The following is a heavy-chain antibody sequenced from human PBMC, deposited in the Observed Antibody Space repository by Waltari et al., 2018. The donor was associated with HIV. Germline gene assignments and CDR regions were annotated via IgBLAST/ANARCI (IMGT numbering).Heavy chain of an antibody. D-gene: IGHD3-3*01. CDR3: ATGDGRNFGVVREYYHYGMDV. Sequence: QVQIVQSGAEVKKPGSSVKVSCEASGGSFSNYAVSWVRQDPGQGFEWLGGVIPIFGSPDYSQKFHGRLTIVADESINTAYMELSSLTSEDTAVYYCATGDGRNFGVVREYYHYGMDVWGQGTTVTVSS. V-gene: IGHV1-69*01. CDR1: GGSFSNYA. CDR2: VIPIFGSP. J-gene: IGHJ6*02.